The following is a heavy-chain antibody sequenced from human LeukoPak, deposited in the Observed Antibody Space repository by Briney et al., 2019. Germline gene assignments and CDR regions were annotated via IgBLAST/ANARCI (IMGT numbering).Heavy chain of an antibody. CDR1: GYTFTGYY. CDR2: INPNSGGT. J-gene: IGHJ6*03. CDR3: ARPGDWYYYYYMDV. Sequence: ASVKVSCKASGYTFTGYYMHWVRQAPGQGLEWMGWINPNSGGTNYAQKFQGRVTMTRDTSISTAYMELSRLRSDDTTVYYCARPGDWYYYYYMDVWGKGTTVTISS. D-gene: IGHD3-9*01. V-gene: IGHV1-2*02.